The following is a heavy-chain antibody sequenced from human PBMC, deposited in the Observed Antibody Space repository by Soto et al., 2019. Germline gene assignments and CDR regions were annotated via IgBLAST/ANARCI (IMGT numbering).Heavy chain of an antibody. D-gene: IGHD3-22*01. J-gene: IGHJ4*02. Sequence: SVKVSCKASGGTFSSYAISWVRQAPGQGLEWMGGIIPIFGTANYAQKFQGRVTITADKSTSTAYMELSSLRSEDTAVYYCARDSTYYYDSSGYYYHDYWGQGTLVTVSS. CDR1: GGTFSSYA. CDR3: ARDSTYYYDSSGYYYHDY. CDR2: IIPIFGTA. V-gene: IGHV1-69*06.